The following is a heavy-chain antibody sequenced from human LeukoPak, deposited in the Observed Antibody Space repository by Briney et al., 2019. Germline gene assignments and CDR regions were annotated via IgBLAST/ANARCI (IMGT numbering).Heavy chain of an antibody. J-gene: IGHJ5*02. CDR2: IYYSGST. Sequence: PSQTLSLTCSVSGGSISSNDYYWGWIRQPPGKGLEWIGSIYYSGSTYYNPSLKSRVTISVDTSKNQFSLKLSSVTAADTAVYYCARDEYVLTSFDPWGQGTLVTVSS. CDR3: ARDEYVLTSFDP. V-gene: IGHV4-39*07. D-gene: IGHD3-16*01. CDR1: GGSISSNDYY.